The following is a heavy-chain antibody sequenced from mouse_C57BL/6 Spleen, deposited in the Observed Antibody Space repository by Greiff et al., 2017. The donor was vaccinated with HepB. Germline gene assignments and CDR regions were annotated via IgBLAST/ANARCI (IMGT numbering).Heavy chain of an antibody. CDR3: TGYYGSSYGY. D-gene: IGHD1-1*01. Sequence: QVQLQQSGAELVRPGASVTLSCKASGYTFTDYEMHWVKQTPVHGLEWIGAIDPETGGTAYNQKFKGKAILTADKSSSTAYMELRSLTSEDSAVYYCTGYYGSSYGYWGQGTTVTVSS. J-gene: IGHJ2*01. CDR1: GYTFTDYE. CDR2: IDPETGGT. V-gene: IGHV1-15*01.